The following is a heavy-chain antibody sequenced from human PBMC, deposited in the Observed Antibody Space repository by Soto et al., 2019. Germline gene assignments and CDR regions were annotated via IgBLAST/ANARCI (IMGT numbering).Heavy chain of an antibody. V-gene: IGHV1-3*01. D-gene: IGHD3-22*01. J-gene: IGHJ6*02. Sequence: GASVKVSCKASGYTFTSYAMHWVRQAPGQRLERMGWINAGNGNTKYSQKFQGRVTITRDTSASTAYMELSSLRSEDTAVYYCARSNLGLDSSGYYYGDYYGMDVWGQGTTVTVSS. CDR3: ARSNLGLDSSGYYYGDYYGMDV. CDR2: INAGNGNT. CDR1: GYTFTSYA.